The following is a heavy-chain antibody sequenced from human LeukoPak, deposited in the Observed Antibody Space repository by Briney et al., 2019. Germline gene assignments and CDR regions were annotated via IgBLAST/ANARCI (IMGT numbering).Heavy chain of an antibody. V-gene: IGHV1-3*01. CDR3: VSEGTYCGGDCYSFESGYFDY. Sequence: ASVKVSCKASGYTFTSYGISWVRQAPGQGLEWMGWINAGNGNTKYSQKFQGRVTITRDTSASTAYMELSSLRSEDTAVFYCVSEGTYCGGDCYSFESGYFDYWGQGTLVTVSS. D-gene: IGHD2-21*02. J-gene: IGHJ4*02. CDR1: GYTFTSYG. CDR2: INAGNGNT.